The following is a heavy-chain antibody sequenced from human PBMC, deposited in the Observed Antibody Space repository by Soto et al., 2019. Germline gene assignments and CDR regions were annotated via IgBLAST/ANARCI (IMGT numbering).Heavy chain of an antibody. CDR2: IGPSGTP. J-gene: IGHJ2*01. Sequence: QVQLQQWGAGLLKPSETLSLTCDVYGGSFSGYHWNLIRQPPGKGLEGSGEIGPSGTPPSNPSLQSRVKFSIDTSKTQFSLKLTSVPAADTAVYYCARVPVGGSNVRGYLDVWGRGTLITVSS. CDR1: GGSFSGYH. CDR3: ARVPVGGSNVRGYLDV. D-gene: IGHD6-19*01. V-gene: IGHV4-34*01.